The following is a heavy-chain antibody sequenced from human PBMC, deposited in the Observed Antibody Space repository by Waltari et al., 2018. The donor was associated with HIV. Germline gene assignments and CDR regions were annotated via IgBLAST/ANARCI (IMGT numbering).Heavy chain of an antibody. Sequence: EVQLVASGGGLVKPGGSLRLSCAASGFTFSSYSMNCVRQAPGKGLEWVSSISSSSSYIYYADSVKGRFTISRDNAKNSLYLQMNSLRAEDTAVYYCARDYYDSSGCVDYWGQGTLVTVSS. CDR2: ISSSSSYI. CDR1: GFTFSSYS. CDR3: ARDYYDSSGCVDY. J-gene: IGHJ4*02. D-gene: IGHD3-22*01. V-gene: IGHV3-21*01.